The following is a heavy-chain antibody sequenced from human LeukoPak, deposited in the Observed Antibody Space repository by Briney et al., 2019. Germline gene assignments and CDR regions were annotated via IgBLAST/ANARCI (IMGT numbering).Heavy chain of an antibody. J-gene: IGHJ3*02. Sequence: PSETLSLTCTVSGGSISSGGYYWSWIRQHPGKGLEWIGYIYYSGSTYYNPSLKSRVTISVDTSKNQFSLKLSSVTAADTAVYYCARLKDSSGYRDNDAFDIWGQGTMVTVSS. CDR1: GGSISSGGYY. D-gene: IGHD3-22*01. CDR2: IYYSGST. CDR3: ARLKDSSGYRDNDAFDI. V-gene: IGHV4-31*03.